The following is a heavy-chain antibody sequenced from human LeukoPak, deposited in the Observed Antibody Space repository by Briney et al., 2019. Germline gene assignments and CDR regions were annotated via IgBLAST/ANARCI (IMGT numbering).Heavy chain of an antibody. CDR1: GYTFTGYY. J-gene: IGHJ4*02. Sequence: GASVKVSCKASGYTFTGYYIHWVRQAPGQGLEWMGWINPNSGGTNYAQKFQGRVTMTRDTSISTAYMELSRLRSDDTAVYYCARNRTPMVRGVIGYWGQGTLVTVSS. V-gene: IGHV1-2*02. D-gene: IGHD3-10*01. CDR3: ARNRTPMVRGVIGY. CDR2: INPNSGGT.